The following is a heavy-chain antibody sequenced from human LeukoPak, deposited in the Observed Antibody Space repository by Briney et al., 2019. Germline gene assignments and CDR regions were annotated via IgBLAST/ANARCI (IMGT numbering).Heavy chain of an antibody. CDR2: MSSGGST. J-gene: IGHJ5*02. CDR3: ARDGGLPSWIAAAGMGVGWNNNWFDP. Sequence: SETLSLTCTVSGVAIRSGDYYWGWIRQSPGKGLEWIGSMSSGGSTFYNPSLKSRVTISVDTSKNQFSLKLSSVTAADTAVYYCARDGGLPSWIAAAGMGVGWNNNWFDPWGQGTLVTVSS. CDR1: GVAIRSGDYY. V-gene: IGHV4-39*07. D-gene: IGHD6-13*01.